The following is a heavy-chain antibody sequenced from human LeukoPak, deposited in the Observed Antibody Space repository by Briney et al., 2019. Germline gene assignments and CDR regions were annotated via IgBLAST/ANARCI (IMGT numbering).Heavy chain of an antibody. J-gene: IGHJ6*02. CDR1: GFTLSSYA. CDR3: AKDRESCSSSSCHDYYYYGMDV. V-gene: IGHV3-23*01. Sequence: GGSLRLSCAASGFTLSSYAMSWVRQAPGKGLEWVSGVRSDGGSGGNTYYADSVKGRFTTSRDNSKNTLYLQMNSLRAEDTAVYYCAKDRESCSSSSCHDYYYYGMDVWGQGTTVTVSS. D-gene: IGHD2-2*01. CDR2: VRSDGGSGGNT.